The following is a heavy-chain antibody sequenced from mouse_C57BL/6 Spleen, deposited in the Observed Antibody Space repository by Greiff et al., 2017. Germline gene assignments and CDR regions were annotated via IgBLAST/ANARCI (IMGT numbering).Heavy chain of an antibody. CDR2: IDPEDGDT. CDR1: GFNIKDYY. V-gene: IGHV14-1*01. Sequence: EVQLQESGAELVRPGASVKLSCTASGFNIKDYYMHWVKQRPEQGLEWSGRIDPEDGDTEYAPKFQGKATMTAETTSNTAYLQLRSLTSEDTAVYYCTPYSNYEAWFAYWGQGTLVTVSA. J-gene: IGHJ3*01. CDR3: TPYSNYEAWFAY. D-gene: IGHD2-5*01.